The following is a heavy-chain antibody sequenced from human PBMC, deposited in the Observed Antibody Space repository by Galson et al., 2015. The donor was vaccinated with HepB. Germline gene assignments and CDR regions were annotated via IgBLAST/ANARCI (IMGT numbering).Heavy chain of an antibody. CDR2: IYPGDSET. J-gene: IGHJ5*02. CDR3: ARQQSPVTDWFDP. Sequence: QSGAEVKKPGESLKISCQGSGYSLTNYWIGWVRQMPGKGLECMGIIYPGDSETRYSPSFQGQVTISADKSISTAYLQWSSLKASDTAIYFCARQQSPVTDWFDPWGQGTLVIVSS. D-gene: IGHD3-10*01. V-gene: IGHV5-51*01. CDR1: GYSLTNYW.